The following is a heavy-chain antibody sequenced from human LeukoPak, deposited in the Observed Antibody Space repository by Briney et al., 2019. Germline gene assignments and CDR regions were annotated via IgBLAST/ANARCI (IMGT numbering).Heavy chain of an antibody. V-gene: IGHV4-59*01. Sequence: PSETLSLTCTVSGGSISNYYWSWIRQPPGKGLEWMGYIYYSGSTNYNPSLKSRVTISVDTSKNQCSLKLRSVTAADTAVYYCARVGGTDYYYYGMDVWGQGTTVTVSS. J-gene: IGHJ6*02. CDR1: GGSISNYY. CDR2: IYYSGST. CDR3: ARVGGTDYYYYGMDV. D-gene: IGHD1-26*01.